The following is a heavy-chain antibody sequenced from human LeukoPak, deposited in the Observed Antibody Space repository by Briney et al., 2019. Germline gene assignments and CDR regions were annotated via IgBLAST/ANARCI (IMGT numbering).Heavy chain of an antibody. Sequence: GGSLRLSCSASGFTFSNYAMHWVRQAPGKGLEYVSAISSNGGSTFYADSVKGRFTISRDNSENTLYFQMNGLRAEDTAVYYCVKSTRVTTAYYYYGMDVWGQGTTVTVSS. J-gene: IGHJ6*02. V-gene: IGHV3-64D*06. CDR2: ISSNGGST. D-gene: IGHD4-17*01. CDR3: VKSTRVTTAYYYYGMDV. CDR1: GFTFSNYA.